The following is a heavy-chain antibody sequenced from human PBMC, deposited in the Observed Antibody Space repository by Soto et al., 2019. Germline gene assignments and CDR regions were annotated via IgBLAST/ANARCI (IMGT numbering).Heavy chain of an antibody. CDR2: IIPIFGTA. Sequence: GASVKVSCKASGGTFSSYAISWVRQAPGQGLEWMGGIIPIFGTANYAQKFQGRVTITRDTSASTAYMELSSLRSEDTAVYYCARDPLRFLEWFGPVIDYGMDVWGQGTTVTVSS. J-gene: IGHJ6*02. CDR1: GGTFSSYA. D-gene: IGHD3-3*01. V-gene: IGHV1-69*05. CDR3: ARDPLRFLEWFGPVIDYGMDV.